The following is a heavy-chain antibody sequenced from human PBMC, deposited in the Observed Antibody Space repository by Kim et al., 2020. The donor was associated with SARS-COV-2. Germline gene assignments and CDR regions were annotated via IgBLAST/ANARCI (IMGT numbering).Heavy chain of an antibody. CDR3: ARDIGDVRTLIQPLGY. J-gene: IGHJ4*02. V-gene: IGHV1-69*13. D-gene: IGHD5-18*01. Sequence: SVKVSCKASGGTFSSYAISWVRQAPGQGLEWMGGIIPIFGTANYARKFQGRVTITADESTSTAYMELSSLRSEDTAVYYCARDIGDVRTLIQPLGYWGQGTLVTVSS. CDR2: IIPIFGTA. CDR1: GGTFSSYA.